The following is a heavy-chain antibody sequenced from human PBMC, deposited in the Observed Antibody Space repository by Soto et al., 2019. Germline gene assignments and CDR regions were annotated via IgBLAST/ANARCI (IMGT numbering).Heavy chain of an antibody. CDR2: IIVASGRT. V-gene: IGHV1-58*01. CDR1: GFTFTNSA. Sequence: QVQIVQSGPEVKRPGTSVRVSCKTSGFTFTNSAVQWVRQARGQRLEWIGWIIVASGRTNYAREVQERVTISRDTSTSTAYMELRGLRSEDTAVYYCVAELYSGGGCCSFDFWCQGTMVTVSS. CDR3: VAELYSGGGCCSFDF. D-gene: IGHD2-21*02. J-gene: IGHJ3*01.